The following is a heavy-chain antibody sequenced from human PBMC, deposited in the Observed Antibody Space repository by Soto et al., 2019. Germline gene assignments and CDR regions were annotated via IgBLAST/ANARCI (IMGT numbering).Heavy chain of an antibody. CDR1: GFSFDNHG. Sequence: EVQLLESGGGLVQPGGSLRLSCVASGFSFDNHGMSWVRQAPEKGLEWVSAISVSMSIAFHAESVKGRFTISRDNSKSTLYLQMNSLRAEDTAVYYCAKDRYSYDSNGYSPFVDTWGQGTMVTVSS. D-gene: IGHD3-22*01. CDR2: ISVSMSIA. J-gene: IGHJ3*02. CDR3: AKDRYSYDSNGYSPFVDT. V-gene: IGHV3-23*01.